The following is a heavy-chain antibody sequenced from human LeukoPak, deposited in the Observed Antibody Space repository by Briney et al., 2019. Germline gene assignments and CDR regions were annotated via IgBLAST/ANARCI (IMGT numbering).Heavy chain of an antibody. CDR3: ARVGWEPVNIHFDP. V-gene: IGHV3-7*03. CDR1: GFTFRDTW. CDR2: IKKDGSQK. D-gene: IGHD1-14*01. J-gene: IGHJ5*02. Sequence: GGSLRLSCIGSGFTFRDTWMSWVRQAPGKGPEWVASIKKDGSQKYYVDSVKGRFTISRDNTQNSLYLHMDSLRVEDTAMYSCARVGWEPVNIHFDPWGQGTLVTVSS.